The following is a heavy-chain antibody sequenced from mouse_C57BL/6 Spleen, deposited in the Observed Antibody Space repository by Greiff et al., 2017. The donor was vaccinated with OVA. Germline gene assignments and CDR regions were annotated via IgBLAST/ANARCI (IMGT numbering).Heavy chain of an antibody. V-gene: IGHV5-6*02. D-gene: IGHD2-4*01. CDR1: GFTFSSYG. CDR2: ISSGGSYT. Sequence: EVMLVESGGDLVKPGGSLKLSCAASGFTFSSYGMSWVRQTPDKRLEWVATISSGGSYTYYPDSVKGRFTFSRDNAKNTLYLQMSRLKSEDTAMYYCARRGDYDNAMDYWGQGTSVTVSS. J-gene: IGHJ4*01. CDR3: ARRGDYDNAMDY.